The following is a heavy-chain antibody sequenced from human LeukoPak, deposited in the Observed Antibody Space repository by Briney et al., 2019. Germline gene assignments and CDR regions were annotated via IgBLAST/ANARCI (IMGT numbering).Heavy chain of an antibody. CDR2: MSGSGSAT. Sequence: AGSLRLSCAASGFTFSSYGMSWGRQAPGTGLEWVSTMSGSGSATNYADSVKGRFTISRDNSKNTLYLHMNSLRAEDTAVYYCAKNVASQLWFIPVARPEPILDYWGQGTLVTVSS. J-gene: IGHJ4*02. V-gene: IGHV3-23*01. CDR3: AKNVASQLWFIPVARPEPILDY. D-gene: IGHD5-18*01. CDR1: GFTFSSYG.